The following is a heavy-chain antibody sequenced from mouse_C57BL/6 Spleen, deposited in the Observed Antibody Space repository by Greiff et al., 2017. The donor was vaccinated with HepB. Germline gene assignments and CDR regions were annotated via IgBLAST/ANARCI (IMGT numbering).Heavy chain of an antibody. CDR1: GYSFTGYY. J-gene: IGHJ2*01. V-gene: IGHV1-42*01. CDR2: INPSTGGT. D-gene: IGHD2-5*01. Sequence: DVQLQESGPELVKPGASVKISCKASGYSFTGYYMNWVKQSPEKSLEWIGEINPSTGGTTYNQKFKAKATLTVDKSSSTAYMQLKSLTSEDSAVYYCARTSNYVEGYYFDYWGKGTTLTVSS. CDR3: ARTSNYVEGYYFDY.